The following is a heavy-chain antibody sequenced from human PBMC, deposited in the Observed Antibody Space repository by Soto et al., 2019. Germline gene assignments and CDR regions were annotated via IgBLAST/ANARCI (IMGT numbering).Heavy chain of an antibody. CDR1: GFTFSDYY. D-gene: IGHD1-1*01. CDR2: SSDSGTFT. Sequence: QVHLVESGGGLVKPGGSLRLSCAASGFTFSDYYMSWIRQAPGKGLEWLSYSSDSGTFTRYADSVKGRFSISRDNAKNSLYLQINSLRGEDTAIYYCAISGDNYNLLDYWGQGTPVTVSS. V-gene: IGHV3-11*06. CDR3: AISGDNYNLLDY. J-gene: IGHJ4*02.